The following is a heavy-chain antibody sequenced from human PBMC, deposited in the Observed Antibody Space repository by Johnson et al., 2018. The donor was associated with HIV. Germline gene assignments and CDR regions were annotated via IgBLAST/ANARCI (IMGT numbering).Heavy chain of an antibody. V-gene: IGHV3-30*18. D-gene: IGHD6-13*01. J-gene: IGHJ3*02. CDR1: GFTFSSYA. Sequence: VQLVESGGGVVQPGRSLRLSCAASGFTFSSYAMHWVRQAPGKGLEWVAVISYDGKKELYGDSVKGRFTISRDNSKNTLYLYMTSLRSDDTTTYYCAKDWGAAAGSGAFDIWGQGTLVTVSS. CDR3: AKDWGAAAGSGAFDI. CDR2: ISYDGKKE.